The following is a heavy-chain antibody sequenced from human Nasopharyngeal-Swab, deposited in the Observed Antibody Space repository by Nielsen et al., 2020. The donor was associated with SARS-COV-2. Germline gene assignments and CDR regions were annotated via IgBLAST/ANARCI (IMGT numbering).Heavy chain of an antibody. CDR2: TYYRSKWYN. CDR3: ARGTKTPGYSYGDAFDI. V-gene: IGHV6-1*01. CDR1: GDSVSSNSAA. J-gene: IGHJ3*02. Sequence: SQTLSLTCAISGDSVSSNSAAWNWIRQSPSRGLEWLGRTYYRSKWYNDYAVSVKSRITINPDTSKNQFYLQLNSVTPEDTAVYYCARGTKTPGYSYGDAFDIWGQGTMVTVSS. D-gene: IGHD5-18*01.